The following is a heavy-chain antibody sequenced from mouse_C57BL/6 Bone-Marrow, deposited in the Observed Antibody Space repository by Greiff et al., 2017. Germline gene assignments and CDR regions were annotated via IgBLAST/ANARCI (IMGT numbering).Heavy chain of an antibody. CDR2: IDPSDSYT. J-gene: IGHJ3*01. CDR3: ARQFAY. CDR1: GYTFTSYW. Sequence: QVQLQQPGAELVMPGASVKLSCKASGYTFTSYWMHWVKQRPGQGLEWIGEIDPSDSYTNYNQKFKGKSTLTVDKSSSTDYMQLSSLTSEDSAVYYCARQFAYWGQGTLVTVSA. V-gene: IGHV1-69*01.